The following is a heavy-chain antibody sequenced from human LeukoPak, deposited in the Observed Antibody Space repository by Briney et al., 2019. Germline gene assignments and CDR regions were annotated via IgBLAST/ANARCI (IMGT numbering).Heavy chain of an antibody. CDR1: GITLSNYG. J-gene: IGHJ4*02. Sequence: PGGSLRLSCGVSGITLSNYGMSWVRQAPGKGLEWVAGISDSGGRTNYADSVQGRFTISRDNSKNTLFLQMNSLRAEDTALYYCAKYAKITAVAGFDYWGQGTLVTVSS. D-gene: IGHD6-19*01. CDR3: AKYAKITAVAGFDY. CDR2: ISDSGGRT. V-gene: IGHV3-23*01.